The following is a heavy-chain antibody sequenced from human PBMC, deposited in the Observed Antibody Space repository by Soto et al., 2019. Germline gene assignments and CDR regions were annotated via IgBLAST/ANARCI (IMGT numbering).Heavy chain of an antibody. J-gene: IGHJ2*01. V-gene: IGHV3-74*01. Sequence: EVQLVESGGGLVQPGGSLRLSCAASGFIFSSYWMHWVRQAPGKGLVWVSRITNDGSSTSISYADSVKGRFTISRDNAKNTLYLQMNSLRAEDTAVYYCARGMQGSRYFDLWGRGTLVAVSS. CDR1: GFIFSSYW. CDR3: ARGMQGSRYFDL. CDR2: ITNDGSSTSI.